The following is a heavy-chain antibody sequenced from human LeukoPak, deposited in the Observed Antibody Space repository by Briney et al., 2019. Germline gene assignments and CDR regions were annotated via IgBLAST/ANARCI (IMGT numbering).Heavy chain of an antibody. J-gene: IGHJ4*02. V-gene: IGHV4-59*01. CDR2: IYYSGST. D-gene: IGHD3-3*01. Sequence: SETLSLACTVSGGSISSYYWSWIRQPPGKRLEWIGHIYYSGSTNYNPSLKSRVTISVDTSKNQFSLKLSSVTAADTAVYYCASRSSIWSGYQDTLYYFDSWGQGTLVTVSS. CDR3: ASRSSIWSGYQDTLYYFDS. CDR1: GGSISSYY.